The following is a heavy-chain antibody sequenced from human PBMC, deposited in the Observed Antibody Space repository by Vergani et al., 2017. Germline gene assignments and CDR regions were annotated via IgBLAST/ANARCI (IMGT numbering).Heavy chain of an antibody. Sequence: QVQLVQSGAEVKKPGASVKVSCKASGYTFTGYYMHWVRQAPGQGLEWMGWINPNSGGTNYAQKFQGWVTMTRDTSISTAYMELSRLRSDDTAVYYCARELSTPDGSGDAFDIWGQGTMVTVSS. D-gene: IGHD3-10*01. V-gene: IGHV1-2*04. CDR2: INPNSGGT. CDR1: GYTFTGYY. CDR3: ARELSTPDGSGDAFDI. J-gene: IGHJ3*02.